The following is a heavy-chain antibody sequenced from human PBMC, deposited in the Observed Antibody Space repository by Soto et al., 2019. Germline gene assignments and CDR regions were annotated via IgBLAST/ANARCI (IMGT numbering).Heavy chain of an antibody. CDR1: VGRFSRYA. CDR2: IIPIFSTA. CDR3: ARDTAVVPAAHNLFDL. J-gene: IGHJ5*02. V-gene: IGHV1-69*13. Sequence: GXSVEVSCRASVGRFSRYAISWVRQAPGQGLEWMAGIIPIFSTANYAQKFQGRVTITADESTRTAYMELSSLRSEDTAVYYCARDTAVVPAAHNLFDLWPQATLVIVSS. D-gene: IGHD2-2*01.